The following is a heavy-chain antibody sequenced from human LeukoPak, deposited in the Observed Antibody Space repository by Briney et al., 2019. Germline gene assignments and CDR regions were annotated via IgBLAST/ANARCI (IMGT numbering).Heavy chain of an antibody. D-gene: IGHD2-2*01. V-gene: IGHV3-23*01. J-gene: IGHJ4*02. Sequence: GGSLRLSCAASGFSFSSYAMSWVRQAPGKGLKWVSGISDSGDSTYYADSVKGRFTISRDNSKNTLYLQMNSLRAEDTAVYYCAAVAAAWRDYWGQGTLVTVSS. CDR2: ISDSGDST. CDR3: AAVAAAWRDY. CDR1: GFSFSSYA.